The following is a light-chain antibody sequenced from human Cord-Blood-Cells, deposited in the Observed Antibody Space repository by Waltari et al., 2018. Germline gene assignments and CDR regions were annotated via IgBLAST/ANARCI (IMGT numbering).Light chain of an antibody. J-gene: IGKJ1*01. CDR2: DAY. CDR1: QSISSW. Sequence: DIQMTQSPSTLSVSVGDRVTITCRASQSISSWLAWYQQKPGKAPKLLIYDAYSLESGVPSRFSGSGSGTEFTLTISSLQPDDFATYYCQQYNSRTFGQGTKVEIK. V-gene: IGKV1-5*01. CDR3: QQYNSRT.